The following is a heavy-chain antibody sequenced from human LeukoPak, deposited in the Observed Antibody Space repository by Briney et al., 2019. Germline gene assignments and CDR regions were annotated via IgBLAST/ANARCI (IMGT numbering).Heavy chain of an antibody. J-gene: IGHJ4*02. Sequence: PSGTLSLTYAVSGGSISSSNWWSWVRQPPGKGLEWIGEIYHTGSTNYSPSLKSRVTISVDKSKNQFSLKLSSVTAADTAVYYCARNLMGLVGPLEYWGQGTLVTVSS. CDR3: ARNLMGLVGPLEY. CDR1: GGSISSSNW. V-gene: IGHV4-4*02. D-gene: IGHD3/OR15-3a*01. CDR2: IYHTGST.